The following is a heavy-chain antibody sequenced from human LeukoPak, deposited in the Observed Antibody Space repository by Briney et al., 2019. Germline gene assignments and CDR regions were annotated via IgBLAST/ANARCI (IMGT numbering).Heavy chain of an antibody. Sequence: GGYLRVSCAASGFTFSDYYMSLSRQAPGKGLEWVSYISSSGSTIYYADSVKGRFTISRDNAKNSLYLQMNSLRAEDTAVYYCAGGYSGSKGYFDYWGQGTLVTVSS. J-gene: IGHJ4*02. CDR1: GFTFSDYY. D-gene: IGHD5-12*01. CDR3: AGGYSGSKGYFDY. CDR2: ISSSGSTI. V-gene: IGHV3-11*01.